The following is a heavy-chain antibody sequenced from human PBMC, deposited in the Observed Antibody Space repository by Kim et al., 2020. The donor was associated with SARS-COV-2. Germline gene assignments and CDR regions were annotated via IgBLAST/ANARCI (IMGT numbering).Heavy chain of an antibody. CDR2: NDGTTT. V-gene: IGHV3-74*01. J-gene: IGHJ4*02. CDR3: TTAFEY. Sequence: NDGTTTFYAGAVKGRFTISRDKAKNSVYLQMLSLGVADTAVYYCTTAFEYWGQGTLLTVSS.